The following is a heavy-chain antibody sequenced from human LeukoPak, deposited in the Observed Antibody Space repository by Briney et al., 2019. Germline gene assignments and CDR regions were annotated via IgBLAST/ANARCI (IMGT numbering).Heavy chain of an antibody. V-gene: IGHV4-4*09. CDR3: ASSGDCSSTSCPYYYYYYMDV. J-gene: IGHJ6*03. Sequence: PSETLSLTCTVSGGSISSYYWSWIRQPPGKGLEWIGYIYTSGSTNYNPSLKSRVTISVDTSKNQFSLKLSSVTAADTAVYYCASSGDCSSTSCPYYYYYYMDVWGKGTTVTVSS. CDR1: GGSISSYY. D-gene: IGHD2-2*03. CDR2: IYTSGST.